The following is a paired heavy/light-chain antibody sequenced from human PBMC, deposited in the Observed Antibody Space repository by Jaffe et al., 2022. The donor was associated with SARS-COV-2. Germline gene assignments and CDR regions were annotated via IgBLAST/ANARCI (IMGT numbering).Heavy chain of an antibody. J-gene: IGHJ4*02. CDR2: IDWNSDNT. Sequence: EVQLVESGGGLVQPGRSLRLSCAASGFPFDDYAMHWVRQVPGKGLEWVSSIDWNSDNTVYADSVRGRFTISRDNAKNSLFLQMNSLRTEDTALYYCAKDTSPNTSGSYIDYWGQGTLVTVSS. CDR1: GFPFDDYA. CDR3: AKDTSPNTSGSYIDY. V-gene: IGHV3-9*01. D-gene: IGHD3-10*01.
Light chain of an antibody. CDR3: QQSYSTLWT. Sequence: DIQMTQSPSSLSASVGDRVTITCRASQSISRYLTWYQQKPGKAPKVLIYAASSLQSWVPSRFSGSGSGTDFTLTISSLQPEDFATYYCQQSYSTLWTFGQGTKVEIK. V-gene: IGKV1-39*01. CDR2: AAS. J-gene: IGKJ1*01. CDR1: QSISRY.